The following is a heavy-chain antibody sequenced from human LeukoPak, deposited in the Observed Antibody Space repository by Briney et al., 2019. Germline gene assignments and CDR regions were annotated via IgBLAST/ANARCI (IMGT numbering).Heavy chain of an antibody. J-gene: IGHJ4*02. Sequence: GGSLRLSCGASGFTFSSYGMHWVRQAPGKGLEWVAVISYDGSNKYYADSVKGRFTISRDNSKNTLYLQMNSLRAEDTAVYYCAHGGRWLQLDYWGQGTLVTVSS. V-gene: IGHV3-30*03. CDR1: GFTFSSYG. CDR2: ISYDGSNK. D-gene: IGHD5-24*01. CDR3: AHGGRWLQLDY.